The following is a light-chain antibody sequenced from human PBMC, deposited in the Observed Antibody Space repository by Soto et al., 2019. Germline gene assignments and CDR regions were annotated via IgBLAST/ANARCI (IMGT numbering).Light chain of an antibody. CDR3: QQSYNTPWT. CDR2: AAS. V-gene: IGKV1-39*01. CDR1: QSISTY. Sequence: DIQMTQSPSALAASVGDRVTISCRASQSISTYLNWYQQKPGKAPKLLIYAASSLQSGVPSRFSGSGSGTDFTLTISSLQPEDFATFYCQQSYNTPWTFGRGGPRGIS. J-gene: IGKJ1*01.